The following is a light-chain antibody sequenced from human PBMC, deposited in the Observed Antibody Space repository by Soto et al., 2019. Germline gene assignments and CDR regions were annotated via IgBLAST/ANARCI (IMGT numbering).Light chain of an antibody. Sequence: QSALTQPASVSGSPGQSITISCTGTSSDVGAYNYVSWYQQHPGKAPKLMIFDVSDRPSGVSNRFSGSKSGNTASLTISGLQAEDEDDYYCSSYTSSNTLVFGGGTKVTVL. CDR2: DVS. CDR1: SSDVGAYNY. V-gene: IGLV2-14*01. J-gene: IGLJ2*01. CDR3: SSYTSSNTLV.